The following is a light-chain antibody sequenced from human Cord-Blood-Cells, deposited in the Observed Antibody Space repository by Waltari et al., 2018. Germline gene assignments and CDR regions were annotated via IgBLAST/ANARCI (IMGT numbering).Light chain of an antibody. CDR2: EGS. CDR3: GSYAGRNWV. J-gene: IGLJ3*02. Sequence: QSALTQPASVSGSPGQSITISCTGTSSDVGSYNLVSWYQQHPGKAPKLMIYEGSKRPSGVSNRFSGSKSGNTASLTISGLQAEDEADYYCGSYAGRNWVFGGGTKLTVL. CDR1: SSDVGSYNL. V-gene: IGLV2-23*01.